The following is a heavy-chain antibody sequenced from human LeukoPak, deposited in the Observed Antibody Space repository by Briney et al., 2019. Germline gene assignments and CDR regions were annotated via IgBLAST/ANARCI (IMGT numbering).Heavy chain of an antibody. Sequence: PSETLSLTCTVSGGSISSYYWSWIRQPPGKGLEWIGYIYYSGSTNYNPSLKSRVTISVDTSKNQFSLKLSSVTVADTAVYYCARRGYSYGPFDYWGQGTLVTVSS. CDR1: GGSISSYY. J-gene: IGHJ4*02. CDR2: IYYSGST. CDR3: ARRGYSYGPFDY. V-gene: IGHV4-59*01. D-gene: IGHD5-18*01.